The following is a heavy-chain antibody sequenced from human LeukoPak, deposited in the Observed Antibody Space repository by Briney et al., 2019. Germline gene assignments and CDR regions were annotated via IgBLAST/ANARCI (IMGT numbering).Heavy chain of an antibody. D-gene: IGHD4-17*01. J-gene: IGHJ6*02. CDR2: IWYDGSNK. CDR1: GFTFSSYG. Sequence: GGSLRLSCAASGFTFSSYGMHWVRQAPGKGLEWVAVIWYDGSNKYYADSVKGRFTISRDNSKNTLYLQMNSLRAEDTAVYYCARGAVTTNYYYYGMDVWGQGTTVTASS. V-gene: IGHV3-33*01. CDR3: ARGAVTTNYYYYGMDV.